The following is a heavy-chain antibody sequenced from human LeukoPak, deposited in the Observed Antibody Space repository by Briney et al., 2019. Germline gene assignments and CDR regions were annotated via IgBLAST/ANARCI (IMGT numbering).Heavy chain of an antibody. Sequence: SQTLSLTCTVSGGTISSADYYWSWIRQPPGKGLEWIGYIYYSGNTYYNPSLKSRVTISVDRSKNQFSLKQSSVTAADTAVYYCARSTITMAVGVPADAFDIWGQGTMVTVSS. CDR3: ARSTITMAVGVPADAFDI. CDR1: GGTISSADYY. D-gene: IGHD3-22*01. J-gene: IGHJ3*02. CDR2: IYYSGNT. V-gene: IGHV4-30-4*08.